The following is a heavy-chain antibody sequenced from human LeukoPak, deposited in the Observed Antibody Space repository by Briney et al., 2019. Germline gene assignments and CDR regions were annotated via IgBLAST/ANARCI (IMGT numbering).Heavy chain of an antibody. J-gene: IGHJ4*02. V-gene: IGHV3-23*01. CDR1: GFTFSSYS. CDR2: ISGSGGRT. CDR3: ATPPTVTRNY. D-gene: IGHD4-17*01. Sequence: GGSLRLSCAASGFTFSSYSMNWVRQAPGKGLEWVSSISGSGGRTHYADSVRGRFTISRDNSKSTLYLQMDSLRAEDTAVYYCATPPTVTRNYWGQGTLVTVSS.